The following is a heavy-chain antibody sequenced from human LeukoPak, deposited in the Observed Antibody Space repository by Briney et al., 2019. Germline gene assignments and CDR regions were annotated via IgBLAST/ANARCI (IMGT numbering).Heavy chain of an antibody. J-gene: IGHJ4*02. CDR1: GFTFSSYW. CDR2: ITSGGSST. CDR3: ARGSSVVALD. D-gene: IGHD2-15*01. Sequence: QPGGSLRLSCAASGFTFSSYWMHWVRQVPGKGLVWVSRITSGGSSTSYADSVKGRFTISRDNAKNTLYLQMNSLRAEDTAVYYCARGSSVVALDWGQGTLVTVSS. V-gene: IGHV3-74*01.